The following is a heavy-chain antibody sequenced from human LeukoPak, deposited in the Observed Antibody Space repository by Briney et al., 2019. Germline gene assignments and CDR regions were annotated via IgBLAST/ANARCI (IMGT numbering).Heavy chain of an antibody. V-gene: IGHV1-24*01. J-gene: IGHJ4*02. Sequence: ASVKVSCKVSGYTLTELSMHWVRQAPGKGLEWIGGFDPEDGGTIYAQKFQGRVTMTEDTSTDTAYMELSSLRSEEMAVYYCATALGGSGSYYSWDYWGQGTLVTVSS. D-gene: IGHD3-10*01. CDR1: GYTLTELS. CDR3: ATALGGSGSYYSWDY. CDR2: FDPEDGGT.